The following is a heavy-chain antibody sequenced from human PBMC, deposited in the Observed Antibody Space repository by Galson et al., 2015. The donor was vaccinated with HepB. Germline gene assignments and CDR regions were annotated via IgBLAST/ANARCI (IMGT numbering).Heavy chain of an antibody. V-gene: IGHV3-7*01. CDR3: ARARRHSTPDPHHFDY. J-gene: IGHJ4*02. CDR1: GFTLRNYW. CDR2: INADGSEK. Sequence: SLRLSCAASGFTLRNYWMSWVRQAPGKGLEWVANINADGSEKYYVDSVRGRFTISRDNAENSVSLQMNSLRAEDTAVYYCARARRHSTPDPHHFDYWGQGSLVTVPS. D-gene: IGHD6-13*01.